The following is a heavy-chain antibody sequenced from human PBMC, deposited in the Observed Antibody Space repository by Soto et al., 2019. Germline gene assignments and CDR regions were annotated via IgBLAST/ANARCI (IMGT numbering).Heavy chain of an antibody. Sequence: GGSLRLGCGASGFTFSSHTMNWGRQAPGKGLEWISYITSTSSTKNYADSVKGRFTISRDNANNSLYLQMNSLRDEDTAVYYCARRITMVRGPYYYYAMDVWGQGTTVTVSS. D-gene: IGHD3-10*01. CDR1: GFTFSSHT. J-gene: IGHJ6*02. CDR3: ARRITMVRGPYYYYAMDV. V-gene: IGHV3-48*02. CDR2: ITSTSSTK.